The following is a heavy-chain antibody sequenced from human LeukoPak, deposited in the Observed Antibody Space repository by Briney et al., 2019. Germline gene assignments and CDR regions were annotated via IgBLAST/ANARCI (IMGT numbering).Heavy chain of an antibody. V-gene: IGHV3-74*03. CDR2: INSDGSST. CDR3: AREGRVSGYDFDC. D-gene: IGHD5-12*01. CDR1: GFTFSSYW. J-gene: IGHJ4*02. Sequence: GGSLRLSCAASGFTFSSYWMHSVRQAPGKGLVWVSRINSDGSSTTYADSVKGRFTISRDNAKNTLYLQMNSLRVEDTAVYYCAREGRVSGYDFDCWGQGTLVTVSS.